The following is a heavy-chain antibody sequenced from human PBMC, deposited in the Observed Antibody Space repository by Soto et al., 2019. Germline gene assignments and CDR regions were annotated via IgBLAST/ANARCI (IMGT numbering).Heavy chain of an antibody. D-gene: IGHD3-3*01. V-gene: IGHV4-31*03. Sequence: QVQLQETGPGLVKPLQTMSLICTVSGLSLNSVNQYWRWIRQQPGLVLEWSVYIYSSGSNFDIPSLESRVTLPLDTSENHTYFNMSSVTAQETRAYYCATQTTLNLPRVVIISHGGPFDPWGQGTLVTVSS. J-gene: IGHJ5*02. CDR1: GLSLNSVNQY. CDR2: IYSSGSN. CDR3: ATQTTLNLPRVVIISHGGPFDP.